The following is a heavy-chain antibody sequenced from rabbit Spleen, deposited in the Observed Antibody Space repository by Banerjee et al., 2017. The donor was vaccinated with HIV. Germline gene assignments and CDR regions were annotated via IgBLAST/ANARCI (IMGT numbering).Heavy chain of an antibody. CDR1: GFPFSEKAV. CDR3: ARDAGRGDYIDGVFNL. D-gene: IGHD8-1*01. Sequence: QEHLVESGGGLVQPGGSLALTCKASGFPFSEKAVMCWVRQAPGKGLTWIACINAVTGKAVYASWAKGRFTFSRTSSTTVTLQMTSLTVADTATYFCARDAGRGDYIDGVFNLWGPGTLVTVS. V-gene: IGHV1S45*01. J-gene: IGHJ4*01. CDR2: INAVTGKA.